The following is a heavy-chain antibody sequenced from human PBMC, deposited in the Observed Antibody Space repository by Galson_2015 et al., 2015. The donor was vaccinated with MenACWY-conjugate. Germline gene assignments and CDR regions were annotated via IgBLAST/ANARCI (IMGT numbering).Heavy chain of an antibody. CDR1: GSTFTTSW. CDR2: IYPGDSDT. CDR3: ARHVDTSGYYPFDS. J-gene: IGHJ4*02. Sequence: QSGAEVKKPGESLKISCKASGSTFTTSWLGWVRQMPGKGLEWMGIIYPGDSDTRYSPSFQGLVTISADKSTSTAYLQWSSLTASDTAMYYCARHVDTSGYYPFDSWGQGTLVTVSS. V-gene: IGHV5-51*01. D-gene: IGHD3-22*01.